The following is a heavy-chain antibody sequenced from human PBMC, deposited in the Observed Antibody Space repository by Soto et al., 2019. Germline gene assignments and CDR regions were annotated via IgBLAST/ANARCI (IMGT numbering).Heavy chain of an antibody. CDR3: ARESEDLTSNFDY. CDR1: GFTYTRYS. Sequence: GGSLRLSCAACGFTYTRYSMNWVRQAPGKGLEWVSSISSTTNYIYYGDSMKGRFTISRDNAKNSLYLEMNSLRAEDTAVYYCARESEDLTSNFDYWGQGTLVTVSS. V-gene: IGHV3-21*06. CDR2: ISSTTNYI. J-gene: IGHJ4*02.